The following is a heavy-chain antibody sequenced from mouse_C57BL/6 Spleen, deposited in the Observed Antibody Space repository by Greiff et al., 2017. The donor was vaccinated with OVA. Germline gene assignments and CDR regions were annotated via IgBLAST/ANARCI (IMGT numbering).Heavy chain of an antibody. CDR1: GYAFSSSW. V-gene: IGHV1-82*01. Sequence: QVQLQQSGPELVKPGASVKISCKASGYAFSSSWMNWVKQRPGTGLEWIGRIYPGDGDTNYNGKFKGKATLTADKSSSTAYMQLSSLTSEDSAVYFCAREDGYYLAWFAYWGQGTLVTVSA. D-gene: IGHD2-3*01. CDR2: IYPGDGDT. CDR3: AREDGYYLAWFAY. J-gene: IGHJ3*01.